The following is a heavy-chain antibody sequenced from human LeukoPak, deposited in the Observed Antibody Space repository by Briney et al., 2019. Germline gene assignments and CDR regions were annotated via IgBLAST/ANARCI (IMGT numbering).Heavy chain of an antibody. D-gene: IGHD3-22*01. J-gene: IGHJ3*02. CDR2: ISYDGSNK. Sequence: PGGSLRLSCAASGFTFSSYGMHWVRQAPGKGLEWVAVISYDGSNKYYADPVKGRFTISRDNSKNTLYLQMNSLRAEDTAVYYCAKDGRSGYYSSNSEDAFDIWGQGTMVTVSS. V-gene: IGHV3-30*18. CDR3: AKDGRSGYYSSNSEDAFDI. CDR1: GFTFSSYG.